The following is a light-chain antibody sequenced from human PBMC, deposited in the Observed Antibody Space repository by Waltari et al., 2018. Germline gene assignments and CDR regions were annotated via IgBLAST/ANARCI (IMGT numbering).Light chain of an antibody. CDR2: AAS. CDR3: QQYGSSPPVT. CDR1: QSISTY. V-gene: IGKV1-39*01. J-gene: IGKJ5*01. Sequence: DIQMTQSPSSLSASVGDRVTITCRASQSISTYLNWYQRKPGKAPKLLIYAASTLPSGVPSRFSGTGSGTDFALTISSLQPEDFATYYCQQYGSSPPVTFGQGTRLEIK.